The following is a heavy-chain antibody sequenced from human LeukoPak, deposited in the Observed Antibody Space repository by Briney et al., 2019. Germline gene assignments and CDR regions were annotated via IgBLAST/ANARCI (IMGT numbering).Heavy chain of an antibody. CDR1: GYTFTSYD. Sequence: ASVKVSCKSSGYTFTSYDINWVRQGPGPGLGRMGWTNPNSGDTGYAQKFQGRVTITSNTSISTAYMELSSLRSEDTTVYYCARLMTTVGHDALDIWGQGTMVTVSS. V-gene: IGHV1-8*03. D-gene: IGHD4-23*01. CDR2: TNPNSGDT. CDR3: ARLMTTVGHDALDI. J-gene: IGHJ3*02.